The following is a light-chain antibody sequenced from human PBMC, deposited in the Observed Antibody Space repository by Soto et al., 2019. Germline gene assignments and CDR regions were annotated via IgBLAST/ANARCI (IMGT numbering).Light chain of an antibody. Sequence: EIVMTHSPATLSVSPGERATLSCRASQSVSSKLAWYQQKPGQAPRVLIHGASTRATGIPARSSGSGSGTEFTLTISSLQSEDFAVYYCQHYNDWPPTWTLGQGT. CDR2: GAS. CDR3: QHYNDWPPTWT. J-gene: IGKJ1*01. CDR1: QSVSSK. V-gene: IGKV3-15*01.